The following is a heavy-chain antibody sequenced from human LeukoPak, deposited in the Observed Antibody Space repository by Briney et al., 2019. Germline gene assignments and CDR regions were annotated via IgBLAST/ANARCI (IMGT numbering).Heavy chain of an antibody. D-gene: IGHD5-18*01. CDR2: IAYSGST. J-gene: IGHJ4*02. V-gene: IGHV4-59*01. CDR3: ARGFSYGFLY. Sequence: SETLSLTCTVSGGSISGYYWSWIRQPPGKGLEWIGYIAYSGSTNYNPSLKSRVTISADTSRSQFSLKLNSVTAADTAVYYCARGFSYGFLYWGQGTLVTVSS. CDR1: GGSISGYY.